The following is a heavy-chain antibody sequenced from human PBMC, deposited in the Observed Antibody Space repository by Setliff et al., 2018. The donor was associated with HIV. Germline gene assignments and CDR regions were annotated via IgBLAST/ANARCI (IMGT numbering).Heavy chain of an antibody. CDR1: GGSISSSSYY. V-gene: IGHV4-39*01. CDR2: IYSSGST. J-gene: IGHJ3*01. D-gene: IGHD2-2*01. Sequence: SETLSLTCTVSGGSISSSSYYWGWIRQPPGKGLEWIGTIYSSGSTYYNPSLKSRATISVDTSKNQFSLMLDSVTAADTAVYYCARHICGTTACYAVDVWGPGTMVTVSS. CDR3: ARHICGTTACYAVDV.